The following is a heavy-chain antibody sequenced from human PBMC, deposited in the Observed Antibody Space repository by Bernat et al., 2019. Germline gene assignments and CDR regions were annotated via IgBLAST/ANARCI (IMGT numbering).Heavy chain of an antibody. CDR2: IYYSGST. CDR3: ARPYYYDSSGYLGYYYGMDV. V-gene: IGHV4-39*01. CDR1: GGSISSSSYY. D-gene: IGHD3-22*01. Sequence: QLQLQESGPGLVKPSETLSLTCTVSGGSISSSSYYWCWIRQPPGKGLEWIGSIYYSGSTYYNPSLKSRVTISVDTSKNQFSLKLSSVTAADTAVYYCARPYYYDSSGYLGYYYGMDVWGQGTTVTVSS. J-gene: IGHJ6*02.